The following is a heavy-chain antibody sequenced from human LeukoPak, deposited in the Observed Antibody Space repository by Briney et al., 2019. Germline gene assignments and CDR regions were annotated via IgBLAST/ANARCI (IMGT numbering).Heavy chain of an antibody. D-gene: IGHD3-3*01. CDR1: GGTFSSYA. V-gene: IGHV1-69*13. Sequence: SVKVSCKASGGTFSSYAISWVRQAPGQGLEWMGGIIPIFGTANYAQKFQGRVTITADESTSTAYMELSSLRSEDTAVYYCASLGSGYYPFSVDYWGQGTLVTASS. J-gene: IGHJ4*02. CDR2: IIPIFGTA. CDR3: ASLGSGYYPFSVDY.